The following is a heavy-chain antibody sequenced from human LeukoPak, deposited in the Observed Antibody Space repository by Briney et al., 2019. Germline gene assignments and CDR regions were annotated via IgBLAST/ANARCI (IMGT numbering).Heavy chain of an antibody. CDR3: ARGPTRANSSDY. J-gene: IGHJ4*02. V-gene: IGHV3-7*01. Sequence: GGSLRLSCAASGFTFSRYAMSWVRQPPGKGLEWVAKIKQDGSEKYYVDSVKGRFTISRDNAKNSLYLQMNSLRAEDTAVYYCARGPTRANSSDYWGQGTLLTVSS. D-gene: IGHD2/OR15-2a*01. CDR2: IKQDGSEK. CDR1: GFTFSRYA.